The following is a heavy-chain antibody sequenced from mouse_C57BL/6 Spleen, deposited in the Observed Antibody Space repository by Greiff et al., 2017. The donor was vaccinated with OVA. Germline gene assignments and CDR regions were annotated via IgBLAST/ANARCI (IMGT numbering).Heavy chain of an antibody. J-gene: IGHJ3*01. D-gene: IGHD2-5*01. CDR3: ARDNYSNYGAY. V-gene: IGHV5-4*01. Sequence: EVQLVESGGGLVKPGGSLKLSCAASGFTFSSYAMSWVRQTPEKRLEWVATISDGGSYTYYPDNVKGRFTISRDNAKNNLYLQMSHLKSEDTAMYYCARDNYSNYGAYWGQGTLVTVSA. CDR2: ISDGGSYT. CDR1: GFTFSSYA.